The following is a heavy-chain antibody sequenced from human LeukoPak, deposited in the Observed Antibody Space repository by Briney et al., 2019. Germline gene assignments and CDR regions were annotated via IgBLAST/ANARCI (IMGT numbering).Heavy chain of an antibody. CDR1: GGTFSSYA. V-gene: IGHV1-18*01. CDR2: ISAYNGNT. Sequence: ASVKVSCKASGGTFSSYAISWVRQAPGQGLEWMGWISAYNGNTNYAQKLQGRVTMTTDTSTSTAYMELRSLRSDDTAVYYCARDHRRIAAAGTLDYWGQGTLVTVSS. D-gene: IGHD6-13*01. CDR3: ARDHRRIAAAGTLDY. J-gene: IGHJ4*02.